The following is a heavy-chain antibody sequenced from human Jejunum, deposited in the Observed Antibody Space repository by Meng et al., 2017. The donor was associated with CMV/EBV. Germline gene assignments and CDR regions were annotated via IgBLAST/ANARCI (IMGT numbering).Heavy chain of an antibody. CDR2: ISSSGNT. CDR3: ARGESRGYYYFDY. D-gene: IGHD3-22*01. CDR1: GDSISNYY. J-gene: IGHJ4*02. Sequence: QVHLQESGPGLVRPSDTLSLTCTVSGDSISNYYWSGIRQPAGKKLVWIGRISSSGNTNYTPSLKSRVIMSLDTSNNQFFLKLTSVTAADTALYYCARGESRGYYYFDYWGQGILVTVSS. V-gene: IGHV4-4*07.